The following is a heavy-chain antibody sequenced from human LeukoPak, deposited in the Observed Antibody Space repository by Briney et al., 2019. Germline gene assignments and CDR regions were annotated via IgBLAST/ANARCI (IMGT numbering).Heavy chain of an antibody. V-gene: IGHV4-4*07. D-gene: IGHD3-3*01. J-gene: IGHJ3*02. CDR1: SGSISNYY. Sequence: SETLSLTCTVSSGSISNYYWSWIRQPAGKGLEWIGRIYTSGSTNYNPSLKSRVTISVDTSKNQFSLKLSSVTAADTAVYYCARDLPYYDFWSGYYTGDDAFDIWGQGTMVTVSS. CDR2: IYTSGST. CDR3: ARDLPYYDFWSGYYTGDDAFDI.